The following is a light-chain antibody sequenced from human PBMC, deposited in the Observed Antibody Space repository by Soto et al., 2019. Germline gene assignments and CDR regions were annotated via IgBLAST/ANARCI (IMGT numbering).Light chain of an antibody. CDR3: QQYNNWPPGT. CDR2: DAS. V-gene: IGKV3-15*01. CDR1: QKIKNN. Sequence: EIVMTQSPASLSVSPGERDTLSWRASQKIKNNLGWYQQKPGQAPRLLIYDASTRATDIPARFSGSGSGTEFTLTISSLQSEDFAVYYCQQYNNWPPGTFGRGTKVEIK. J-gene: IGKJ1*01.